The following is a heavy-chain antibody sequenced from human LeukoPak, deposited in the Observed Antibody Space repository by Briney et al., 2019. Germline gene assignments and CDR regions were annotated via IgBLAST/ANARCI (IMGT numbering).Heavy chain of an antibody. V-gene: IGHV3-7*01. CDR2: IKQDGSEK. CDR1: GFSFSSYW. CDR3: ARAPGEGWFDP. D-gene: IGHD4-17*01. Sequence: GGSLRLSCAASGFSFSSYWMSWVRQAPGKGLEWVASIKQDGSEKYYVDSVKGRFTISRDNAKNSLYLQMNSLRAEDTALYYCARAPGEGWFDPWGQGTLVTVSS. J-gene: IGHJ5*02.